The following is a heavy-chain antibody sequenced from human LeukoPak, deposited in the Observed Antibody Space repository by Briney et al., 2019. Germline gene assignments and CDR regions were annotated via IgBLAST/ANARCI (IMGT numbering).Heavy chain of an antibody. Sequence: GGSLRPSCAASGFTFSSYSMNWVRQAPGKGLEWVSYISVGSSTIYYADSVKGRFTISRDNAKNSLYLQMNSLRAEDTAVYYCARAPLPFIVATTPPHWGQGTLVTVSS. J-gene: IGHJ4*02. CDR2: ISVGSSTI. CDR1: GFTFSSYS. D-gene: IGHD5-12*01. CDR3: ARAPLPFIVATTPPH. V-gene: IGHV3-48*04.